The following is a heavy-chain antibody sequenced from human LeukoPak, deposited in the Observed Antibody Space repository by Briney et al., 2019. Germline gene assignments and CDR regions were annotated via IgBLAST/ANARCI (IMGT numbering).Heavy chain of an antibody. CDR2: MNPNSGNT. J-gene: IGHJ4*02. CDR3: ARDGFFGWTRFPPYFDY. Sequence: ASVKVSCKASGYTFTSYDINWVRQATGQGLEWMGWMNPNSGNTGYAQKFQGRVTITRNTSISTAYMELSSLRSEDTAVYYCARDGFFGWTRFPPYFDYWGQGTLVTVSS. D-gene: IGHD3-3*01. CDR1: GYTFTSYD. V-gene: IGHV1-8*03.